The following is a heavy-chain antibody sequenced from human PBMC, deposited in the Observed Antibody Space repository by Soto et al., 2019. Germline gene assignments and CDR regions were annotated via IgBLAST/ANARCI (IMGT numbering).Heavy chain of an antibody. J-gene: IGHJ4*02. Sequence: QVQLVQSGAEVTKPGASVKVSCKASGYTFSTYGISWVRQDPGQGLEWMGWTSGNNDKKNYSQKFKVRVTMTTDTSTNTADLELRSLSTDDTDLYYCARESRGYEDYWGQGTLVIVSS. CDR2: TSGNNDKK. CDR1: GYTFSTYG. D-gene: IGHD5-12*01. CDR3: ARESRGYEDY. V-gene: IGHV1-18*01.